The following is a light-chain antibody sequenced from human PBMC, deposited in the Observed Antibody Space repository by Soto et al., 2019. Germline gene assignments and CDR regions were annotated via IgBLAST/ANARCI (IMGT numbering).Light chain of an antibody. Sequence: VLTQSPATLSLSPGERATLSFRASQSIHTSLAWYQQKPGQPPRLVVYDSTLRANGVPDRFGGSRSGTEFTLTINNLEPEDFAVYYCQQRNVWPPITFGQGTRLEF. V-gene: IGKV3-11*01. CDR1: QSIHTS. J-gene: IGKJ5*01. CDR2: DST. CDR3: QQRNVWPPIT.